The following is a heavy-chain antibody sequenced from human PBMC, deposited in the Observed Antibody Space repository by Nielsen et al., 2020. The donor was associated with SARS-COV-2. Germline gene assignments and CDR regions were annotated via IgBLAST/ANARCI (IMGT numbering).Heavy chain of an antibody. J-gene: IGHJ4*02. V-gene: IGHV3-48*02. D-gene: IGHD6-19*01. Sequence: GESLKISCAASGFTFSSYSMNWVRQAPGKGLEWVSYISSSSSTIYYADSVKGRFTISRDNAKNSLYLQMNGLRDEDTAVYYCASGGIAVAGNYWGQGTLVTVSS. CDR2: ISSSSSTI. CDR1: GFTFSSYS. CDR3: ASGGIAVAGNY.